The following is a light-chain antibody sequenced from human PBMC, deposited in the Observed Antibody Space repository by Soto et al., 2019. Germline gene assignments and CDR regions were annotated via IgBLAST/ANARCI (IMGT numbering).Light chain of an antibody. Sequence: DIQMTQSPPTLSAYVGDRVTITCRASQSISSWLAWYQQKPGKAPKLLIYDASSLESGVPSRFSGSGSGTEFTLTISSLQPDDFATYYCQQYNFYWTFGQGTRWISN. CDR3: QQYNFYWT. J-gene: IGKJ1*01. V-gene: IGKV1-5*01. CDR1: QSISSW. CDR2: DAS.